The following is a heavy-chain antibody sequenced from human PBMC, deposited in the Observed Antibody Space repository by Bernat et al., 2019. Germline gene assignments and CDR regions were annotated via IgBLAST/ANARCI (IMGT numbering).Heavy chain of an antibody. J-gene: IGHJ4*02. CDR1: GFTFSSYE. CDR2: ISSSGSTI. Sequence: EVQLVESGGGLVQPGGSPRLSCAASGFTFSSYEMNWVRQAPGKGLEWVSYISSSGSTIYYADSVKGRFTISRDNAKNSLYLQMNSLRAEDTAVYYCARMGRAGTGFDYWGQGTLVTVSS. V-gene: IGHV3-48*03. D-gene: IGHD6-13*01. CDR3: ARMGRAGTGFDY.